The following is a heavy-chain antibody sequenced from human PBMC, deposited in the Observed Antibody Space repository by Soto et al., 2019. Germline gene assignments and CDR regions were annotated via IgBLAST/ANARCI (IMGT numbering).Heavy chain of an antibody. CDR3: ARGAAMSGDFDY. V-gene: IGHV1-8*01. CDR1: GYTFTSYD. D-gene: IGHD2-2*01. Sequence: ASVKVSCKASGYTFTSYDINWVRQATGQGLEWMGWMNPNSGNTGYAQKFQGRVTMTRNTSISTAYMELSSLRSEDTAVYYCARGAAMSGDFDYWGQGTLVTVSS. CDR2: MNPNSGNT. J-gene: IGHJ4*02.